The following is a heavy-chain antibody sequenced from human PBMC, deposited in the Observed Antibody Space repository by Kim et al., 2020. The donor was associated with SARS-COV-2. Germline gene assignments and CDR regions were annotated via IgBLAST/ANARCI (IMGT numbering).Heavy chain of an antibody. D-gene: IGHD3-3*01. CDR1: GYTFTGYY. Sequence: ASVKVSCKASGYTFTGYYMHWVRQAPGQGLEWMGWINPNFGGTNYAQKFQGRVTMTRDTSISTAYMELSRLRSDDTAVYYCARVNSITGYDVWREPVYYFDYWGQGTLVTVSS. J-gene: IGHJ4*02. V-gene: IGHV1-2*02. CDR2: INPNFGGT. CDR3: ARVNSITGYDVWREPVYYFDY.